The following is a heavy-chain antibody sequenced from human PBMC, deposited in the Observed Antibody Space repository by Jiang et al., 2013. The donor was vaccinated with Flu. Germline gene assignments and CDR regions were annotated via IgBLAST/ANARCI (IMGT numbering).Heavy chain of an antibody. V-gene: IGHV1-24*01. CDR3: ATDSYGSGSYYYYYYGMDV. J-gene: IGHJ6*02. CDR1: GYTLTELS. D-gene: IGHD3-10*01. Sequence: GAEVKKPGASVKVSCKVSGYTLTELSMHWVRQAPGKGLEWMGGFDPEDGETIYAQKFQGRVTMTEDTSTDTAYMELSSLRSEDTAVYYCATDSYGSGSYYYYYYGMDVWGQGTTVTVSS. CDR2: FDPEDGET.